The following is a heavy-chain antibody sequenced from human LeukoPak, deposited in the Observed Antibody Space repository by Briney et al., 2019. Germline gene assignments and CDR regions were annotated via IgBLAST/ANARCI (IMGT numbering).Heavy chain of an antibody. J-gene: IGHJ2*01. D-gene: IGHD6-19*01. CDR2: IYYSGST. CDR3: AIQQWLGDWYFDL. Sequence: PSETLSLTCIVSGYSISSGYFWGWIRQPPGKGLEWIGYIYYSGSTNYNPSLKSRVTISVDTSKNQFSLKLSSVTAADTAVYYCAIQQWLGDWYFDLWGRGTLVTVSS. V-gene: IGHV4-38-2*02. CDR1: GYSISSGYF.